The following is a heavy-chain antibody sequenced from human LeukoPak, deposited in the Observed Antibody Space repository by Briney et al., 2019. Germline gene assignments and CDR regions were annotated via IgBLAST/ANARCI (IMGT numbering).Heavy chain of an antibody. V-gene: IGHV1-24*01. D-gene: IGHD3-10*01. CDR3: ATERGMVRGLGGYGMDV. CDR2: FDPEDGET. J-gene: IGHJ6*04. Sequence: ASVKVSCMVSGYTLTELSMHWVRQAPGKGLEWMGGFDPEDGETIYAQKFQGRVTMTEDTSTDTAYMELSSLRSEDTAVYYCATERGMVRGLGGYGMDVWGKGTTVTVSS. CDR1: GYTLTELS.